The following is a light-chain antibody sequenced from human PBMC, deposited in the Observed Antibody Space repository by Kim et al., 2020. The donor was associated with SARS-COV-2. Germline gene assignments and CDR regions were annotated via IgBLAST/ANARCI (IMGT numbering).Light chain of an antibody. CDR1: KLGDKY. Sequence: SYELTQPPSVSVSPGQSASITCSGDKLGDKYACWYQQKPGQSPVLVIYQDSKRPPGIPERFSGSNSGNTATLTISGTQAMDEADYYCQAWDSSTDVVFGGGTQQTVL. CDR3: QAWDSSTDVV. CDR2: QDS. V-gene: IGLV3-1*01. J-gene: IGLJ2*01.